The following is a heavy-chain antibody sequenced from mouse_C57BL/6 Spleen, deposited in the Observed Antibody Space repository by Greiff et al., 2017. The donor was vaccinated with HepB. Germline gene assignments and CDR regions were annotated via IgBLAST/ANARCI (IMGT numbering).Heavy chain of an antibody. CDR1: GFTFSSYT. V-gene: IGHV5-9*01. Sequence: EVKLMESGGGLVKPGGSLKLSCAASGFTFSSYTMPWVRQTPEKRLEWVLTISGGGGNTYYPDSVKGRFTISRDNAKNTLYLQMSSLRSEDTALYYCARHGYFDVWGTGTTVTVSS. CDR3: ARHGYFDV. J-gene: IGHJ1*03. CDR2: ISGGGGNT.